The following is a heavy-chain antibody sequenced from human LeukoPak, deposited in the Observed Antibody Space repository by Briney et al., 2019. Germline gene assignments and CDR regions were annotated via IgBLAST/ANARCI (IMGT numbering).Heavy chain of an antibody. Sequence: GGSLRLSCAASGFTFDEYAMHWVRQAPGKGLEWVSGISWNGGSLDYVDSVKGRLTISRDNAKNFLYLQMNSLRPEDTALYFCAKGTGRYWTFFDSWGQGTHVIVSS. V-gene: IGHV3-9*01. CDR1: GFTFDEYA. CDR3: AKGTGRYWTFFDS. CDR2: ISWNGGSL. J-gene: IGHJ4*02. D-gene: IGHD1-26*01.